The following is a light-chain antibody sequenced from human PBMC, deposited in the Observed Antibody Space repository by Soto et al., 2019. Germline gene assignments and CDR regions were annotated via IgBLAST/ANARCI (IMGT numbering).Light chain of an antibody. V-gene: IGLV4-60*02. CDR2: LEGSGSY. CDR3: ETCDSNTHTV. CDR1: RGHSSYI. Sequence: QHVLTQSSSASASLGSSVKRTCTLSRGHSSYIIAWHQQQPGKAPRYLMKLEGSGSYNKGSGVPDRFSGSSSGADRYLTISNLQFEDEADYYCETCDSNTHTVFGGGTKLTVL. J-gene: IGLJ3*02.